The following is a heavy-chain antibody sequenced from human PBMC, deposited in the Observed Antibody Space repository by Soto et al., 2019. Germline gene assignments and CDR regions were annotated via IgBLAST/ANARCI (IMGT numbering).Heavy chain of an antibody. CDR1: GGSISSGDYY. CDR2: IYYSGST. J-gene: IGHJ6*02. V-gene: IGHV4-30-4*01. D-gene: IGHD5-12*01. Sequence: SETLSLTCTVSGGSISSGDYYWSWIRQPPGQGLEWIGYIYYSGSTYYHPSLKSRVTISVDTSKNQFSLKLSSVTAADTAVYYCASSGYDADEDYYYYGMDVWGQGTTGTVAS. CDR3: ASSGYDADEDYYYYGMDV.